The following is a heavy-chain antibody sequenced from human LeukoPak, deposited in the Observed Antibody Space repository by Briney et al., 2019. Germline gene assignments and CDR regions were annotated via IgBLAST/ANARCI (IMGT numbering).Heavy chain of an antibody. CDR2: MTYDGSKR. J-gene: IGHJ6*03. CDR1: GFTFSSYG. D-gene: IGHD3-3*01. V-gene: IGHV3-30*02. Sequence: PGGSLRHSCVVSGFTFSSYGMHWVRQAPGKGLEWVAFMTYDGSKRPYADSVKGRFTISRDNSKNTLYLQMDGLRPEDTAVYYCAKNRRIFGRTLQRHYMDVWGKGTTVAVSS. CDR3: AKNRRIFGRTLQRHYMDV.